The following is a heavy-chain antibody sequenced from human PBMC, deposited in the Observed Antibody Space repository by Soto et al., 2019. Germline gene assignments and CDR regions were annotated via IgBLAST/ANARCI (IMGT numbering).Heavy chain of an antibody. CDR3: TTSGYCSGGSCYSGYYCYGMDV. CDR1: GFTFSNAW. CDR2: IKSKTDGGTT. V-gene: IGHV3-15*07. J-gene: IGHJ6*02. Sequence: GGSLRLSCAASGFTFSNAWMNWVRQAPGKGLEWVGRIKSKTDGGTTDYAAPVKGRFTISRDDSKNTLYLQMNSLKTEDTAVYYCTTSGYCSGGSCYSGYYCYGMDVWGQGTTVTVSS. D-gene: IGHD2-15*01.